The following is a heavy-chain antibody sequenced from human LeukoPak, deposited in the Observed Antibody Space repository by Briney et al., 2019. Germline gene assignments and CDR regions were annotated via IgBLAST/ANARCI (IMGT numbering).Heavy chain of an antibody. CDR2: IYHSGST. J-gene: IGHJ6*02. D-gene: IGHD6-19*01. V-gene: IGHV4-30-2*01. CDR1: GGSISSGGYS. Sequence: SQTLSLTCAVSGGSISSGGYSWSWIRQPPGTGLEWIGYIYHSGSTYYNPSLKSRVTISVDRSKRQFSLKLSSVTAADTAVYYCARAGYYGMDVWGQGTTVTVSS. CDR3: ARAGYYGMDV.